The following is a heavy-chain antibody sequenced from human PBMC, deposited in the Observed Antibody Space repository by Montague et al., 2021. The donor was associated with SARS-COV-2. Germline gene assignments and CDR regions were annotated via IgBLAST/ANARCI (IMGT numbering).Heavy chain of an antibody. V-gene: IGHV3-30*04. Sequence: SLRLSCAASGFTFSAYTIHWVRQAPGKGLEWVALISHDGSNKYYADSVKGRFTISRDNSKNTLYLQMNSLRAEDTAVYYCASEMIAVAGTAPFDYWGQGILVTVSS. J-gene: IGHJ4*02. CDR2: ISHDGSNK. CDR3: ASEMIAVAGTAPFDY. CDR1: GFTFSAYT. D-gene: IGHD6-19*01.